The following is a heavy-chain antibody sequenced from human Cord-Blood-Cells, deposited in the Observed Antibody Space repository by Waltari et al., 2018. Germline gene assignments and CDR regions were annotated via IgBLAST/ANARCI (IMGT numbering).Heavy chain of an antibody. CDR1: GGSFSGYY. CDR2: INHSGST. D-gene: IGHD5-12*01. CDR3: AGLRYSGYERCDGFDY. J-gene: IGHJ4*02. Sequence: QVQLQQWGAGLLKPSETLSLTCAVYGGSFSGYYWSWIRQPPGKGLEWIGEINHSGSTNYNPSLMSRVTISVDTSKDQFSLRLSSVTDADTAVYYCAGLRYSGYERCDGFDYWGQGTLVTVSS. V-gene: IGHV4-34*01.